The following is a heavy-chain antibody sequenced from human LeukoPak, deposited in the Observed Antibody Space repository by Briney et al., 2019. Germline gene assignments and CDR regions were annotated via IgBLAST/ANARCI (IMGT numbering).Heavy chain of an antibody. CDR3: ARGRHNTAMAYY. Sequence: SQTLSLTCTVSGGSISSGGYYWSWIRQHPGKGLEWIGYIYYSGSTYYNPSLKSRVTISVDTSKNQFSLKLSSVTAADTAVYYCARGRHNTAMAYYWGQGTLVTVSS. J-gene: IGHJ4*02. D-gene: IGHD5-18*01. CDR1: GGSISSGGYY. V-gene: IGHV4-31*03. CDR2: IYYSGST.